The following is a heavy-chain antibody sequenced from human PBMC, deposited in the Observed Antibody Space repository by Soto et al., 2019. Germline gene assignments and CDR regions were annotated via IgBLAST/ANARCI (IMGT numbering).Heavy chain of an antibody. Sequence: QVQLVQSGAEVKKPGASVKVSCKASGYTFTSYGISWVRQAPGQGLERMGWSSAYNGNTNYAQKHQGRVTMTTDTATSTGYMELRSLRSDDTAVYYGASVGGGLWAARPSFDYWGQGTLVTVSS. V-gene: IGHV1-18*01. J-gene: IGHJ4*02. D-gene: IGHD6-6*01. CDR3: ASVGGGLWAARPSFDY. CDR1: GYTFTSYG. CDR2: SSAYNGNT.